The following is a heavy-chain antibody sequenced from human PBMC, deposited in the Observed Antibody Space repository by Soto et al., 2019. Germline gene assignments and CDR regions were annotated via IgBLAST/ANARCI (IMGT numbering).Heavy chain of an antibody. J-gene: IGHJ5*02. CDR1: GGTFSSYA. V-gene: IGHV1-69*01. CDR3: AREGVPFLEWPGRWFDP. CDR2: IIPIFGTA. D-gene: IGHD3-3*01. Sequence: QVQLVQSGAEVKKPGSSVKVSCKASGGTFSSYAISWVRQAPGQGLEWMGGIIPIFGTANYAQKFQGRVTITADESTSTAYMELSSLRSEDTAVYYCAREGVPFLEWPGRWFDPWGQGTLVTVSS.